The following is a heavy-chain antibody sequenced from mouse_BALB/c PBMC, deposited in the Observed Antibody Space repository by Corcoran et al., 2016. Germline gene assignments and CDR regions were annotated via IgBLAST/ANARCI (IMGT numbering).Heavy chain of an antibody. J-gene: IGHJ1*01. CDR1: GYSITSGYY. V-gene: IGHV3-6*02. CDR3: ARDGTDWYFDV. Sequence: DVQLKESGPGLVKPYQSLSLTCSVTGYSITSGYYWNWIRQFPGNKLEWMGYISYDGSNNYNPSLKNRIAITRDTSKNQFFLKLNSVTTEDTSTYDCARDGTDWYFDVWGAGTTVTVS. D-gene: IGHD3-3*01. CDR2: ISYDGSN.